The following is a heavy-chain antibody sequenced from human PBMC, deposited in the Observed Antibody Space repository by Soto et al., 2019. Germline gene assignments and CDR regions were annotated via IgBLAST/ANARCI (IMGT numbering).Heavy chain of an antibody. CDR1: GFIFGDYP. Sequence: GGSLRLSCITSGFIFGDYPMSWFRQTPGKGLEWVGFIRTKANGGTTEYAASVKGRFTISRDDSKNIAYLQMNSLKTEDTAVYYCTQLRWEPPRYGMDVWGQGTTVTVSS. CDR3: TQLRWEPPRYGMDV. CDR2: IRTKANGGTT. D-gene: IGHD2-2*01. J-gene: IGHJ6*02. V-gene: IGHV3-49*03.